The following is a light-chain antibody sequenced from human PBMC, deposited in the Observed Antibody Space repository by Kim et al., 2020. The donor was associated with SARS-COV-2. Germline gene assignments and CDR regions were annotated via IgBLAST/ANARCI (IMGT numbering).Light chain of an antibody. CDR2: KAS. Sequence: SASVGDRATIACRASQNIDYWLAWYQQKPGKAPNLLIYKASTLHSGVPSRFSGTGSGTEFTLTISSLQPDDFATYYCQQYTTSWTFGQGTKVDIK. V-gene: IGKV1-5*03. CDR1: QNIDYW. J-gene: IGKJ1*01. CDR3: QQYTTSWT.